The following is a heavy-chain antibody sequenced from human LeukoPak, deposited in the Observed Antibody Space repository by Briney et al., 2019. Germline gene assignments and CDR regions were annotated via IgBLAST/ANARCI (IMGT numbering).Heavy chain of an antibody. Sequence: GGSLRLSCAASGFTFSSYSMNWVRQAPGKGLEWVSSISSSSSYIYYADSVKGRFTISRDNAKNSLYLQMNSLRAEDTAVYYCARDRSGGYDSAVFDYWGQGTLVTVSS. CDR1: GFTFSSYS. CDR3: ARDRSGGYDSAVFDY. CDR2: ISSSSSYI. D-gene: IGHD5-12*01. J-gene: IGHJ4*02. V-gene: IGHV3-21*01.